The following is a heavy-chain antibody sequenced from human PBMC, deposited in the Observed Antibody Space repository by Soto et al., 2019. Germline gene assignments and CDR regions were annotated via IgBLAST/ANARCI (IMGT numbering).Heavy chain of an antibody. J-gene: IGHJ4*02. CDR3: ARDIQEGFGYYFDY. Sequence: GGSLRLSCAASGFTVSSNYMSWVRQAPGKGLEWVSVIYSGDSTYYADSVKGRFTISRDNSKNTLYLQMNSLRAEDTAVYYCARDIQEGFGYYFDYWGQGTLVTVSS. V-gene: IGHV3-66*01. CDR2: IYSGDST. D-gene: IGHD3-10*01. CDR1: GFTVSSNY.